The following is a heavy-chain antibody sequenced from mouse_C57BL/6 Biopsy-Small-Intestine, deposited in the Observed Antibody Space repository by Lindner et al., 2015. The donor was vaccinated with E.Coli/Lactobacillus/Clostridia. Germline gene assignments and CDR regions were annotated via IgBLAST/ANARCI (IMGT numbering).Heavy chain of an antibody. CDR3: ARGGGHYYGSSFYAMDY. D-gene: IGHD1-1*01. CDR1: GYTFTSYW. J-gene: IGHJ4*01. CDR2: IHPNSGNT. V-gene: IGHV1-64*01. Sequence: VQLQESGAELVKPGASVKLSCKASGYTFTSYWMYWVKQRPGQGLEWIGMIHPNSGNTYYNEKFRKKATLTVDKSSSAAYMQLSSLTSEDSAVYYCARGGGHYYGSSFYAMDYWGQGTSVTVSS.